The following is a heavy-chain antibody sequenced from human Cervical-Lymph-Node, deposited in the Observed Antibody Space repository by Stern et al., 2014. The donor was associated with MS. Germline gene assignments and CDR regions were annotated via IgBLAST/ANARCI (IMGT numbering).Heavy chain of an antibody. Sequence: QVQLVQSGAEVKKPGSSVKVSCKASGGTFSSYTITWVRQAPGQGLEWMGRINPSLGIANYAQKFQGRVPITADKSRSTANMELRSLRSEDTAVYYCARDQVAAALPSGYWGQGTLVTVSS. D-gene: IGHD6-13*01. CDR2: INPSLGIA. J-gene: IGHJ4*02. CDR3: ARDQVAAALPSGY. CDR1: GGTFSSYT. V-gene: IGHV1-69*04.